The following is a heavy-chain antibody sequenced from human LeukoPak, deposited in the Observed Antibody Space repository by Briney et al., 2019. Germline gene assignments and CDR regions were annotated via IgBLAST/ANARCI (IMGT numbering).Heavy chain of an antibody. D-gene: IGHD1-26*01. V-gene: IGHV3-33*06. CDR1: GFVLSTYG. CDR2: IWHDGSIK. J-gene: IGHJ4*02. CDR3: ANGGVGSYGYYLDY. Sequence: GGSLRLSCAASGFVLSTYGIHWVRQAPGKGLEWVAVIWHDGSIKHYGDSVRGRFTISRDNSENMMYLQMNGLRAEDTAVYYCANGGVGSYGYYLDYWGQGTLVTVSS.